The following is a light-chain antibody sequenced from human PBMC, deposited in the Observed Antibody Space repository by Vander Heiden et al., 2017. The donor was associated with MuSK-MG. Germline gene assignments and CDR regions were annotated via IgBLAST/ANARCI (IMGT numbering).Light chain of an antibody. Sequence: DIQMPQSPNSLSASVGDRVIITCRASETISTYLNWYQQRPGKAPQLLIYSSSTLESGVPSRFRGGRSGTDFTLTTSRLQPEDFATYYCQQAVRTPLTFGGGTKVDVK. V-gene: IGKV1-39*01. J-gene: IGKJ4*01. CDR3: QQAVRTPLT. CDR1: ETISTY. CDR2: SSS.